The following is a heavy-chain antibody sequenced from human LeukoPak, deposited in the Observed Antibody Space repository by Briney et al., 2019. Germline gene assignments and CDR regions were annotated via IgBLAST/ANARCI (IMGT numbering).Heavy chain of an antibody. CDR2: VYCSGGT. J-gene: IGHJ4*02. CDR3: ARGRICYSAGCLFDY. CDR1: GGSINSADYY. Sequence: PSETLSLTCTVSGGSINSADYYWTWIRQPPGKGLEWIGYVYCSGGTYYNASLKSRATLSKDTSKNQFSLNLMSVSAADTAVYYCARGRICYSAGCLFDYWGQGTLVTVSA. V-gene: IGHV4-30-4*01. D-gene: IGHD2-2*01.